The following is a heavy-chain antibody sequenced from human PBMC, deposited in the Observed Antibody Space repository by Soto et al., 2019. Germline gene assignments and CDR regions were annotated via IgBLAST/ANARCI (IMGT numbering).Heavy chain of an antibody. J-gene: IGHJ4*02. CDR2: ISTYSDST. Sequence: ASVKVSCKAFGYTFTSYGIAWVRQAPGQGLEWMGWISTYSDSTNYAQTLQGRVTMTTDTSTSTASMELRSLTPDDTAVYYCVRGYSGSYNFDYWGQGTLVIVSS. D-gene: IGHD1-26*01. CDR3: VRGYSGSYNFDY. CDR1: GYTFTSYG. V-gene: IGHV1-18*04.